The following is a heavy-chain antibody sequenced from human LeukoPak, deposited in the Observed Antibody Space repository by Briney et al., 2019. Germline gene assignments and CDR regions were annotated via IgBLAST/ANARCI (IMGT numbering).Heavy chain of an antibody. CDR1: GYTFTSYY. CDR2: INPSGGST. CDR3: ARDSGVDFWSGYIEDY. J-gene: IGHJ4*02. D-gene: IGHD3-3*01. Sequence: ASVKVSCKPSGYTFTSYYMHWVRQAPGQGLEWMGIINPSGGSTSYAQKFQGRVTMTRDTSTSTVYMELSSLRAEDTAVYYCARDSGVDFWSGYIEDYWGQGTLVTVSS. V-gene: IGHV1-46*03.